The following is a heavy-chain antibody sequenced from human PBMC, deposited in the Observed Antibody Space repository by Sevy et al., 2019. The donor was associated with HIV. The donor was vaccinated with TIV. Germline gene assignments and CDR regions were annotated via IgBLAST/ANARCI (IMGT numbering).Heavy chain of an antibody. Sequence: ASVKVSCKASGGIFRSNAISWVRQAPGQGLEWMGGIIAVFGTTNYAQKFQGRVTVTGDESRGTAYMELSSLRSEDTAVYYCARDKYYYVSGSFDYWGQGTQVTVSS. CDR1: GGIFRSNA. V-gene: IGHV1-69*13. CDR3: ARDKYYYVSGSFDY. CDR2: IIAVFGTT. J-gene: IGHJ4*01. D-gene: IGHD3-10*01.